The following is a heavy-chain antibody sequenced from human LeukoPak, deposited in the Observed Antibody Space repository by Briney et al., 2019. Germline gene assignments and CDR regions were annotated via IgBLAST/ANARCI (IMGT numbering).Heavy chain of an antibody. J-gene: IGHJ4*02. CDR1: GFTVSSNY. CDR3: AKPETLSIAVFDY. Sequence: GGSLRLSCAASGFTVSSNYMSWVRQAPGKGLEWVSVIYSGGSTYYADSVKGRFTISRDNSKNTLYLQMNSLRAEDTAVYYCAKPETLSIAVFDYWGQGTLVTVSS. V-gene: IGHV3-53*05. CDR2: IYSGGST. D-gene: IGHD6-6*01.